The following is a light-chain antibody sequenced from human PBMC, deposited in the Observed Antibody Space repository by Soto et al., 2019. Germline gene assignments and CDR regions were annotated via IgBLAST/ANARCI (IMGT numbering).Light chain of an antibody. CDR1: SSDVGGYNY. Sequence: SVLSQPGTVSRSPVQSDPITCTGTSSDVGGYNYVSWYQQHPGKAPKLMIYDVSKRPSGVPDRFSGSKSGNTASLTISGLQAEDEADYYCCSYAGSYTLYVFGTGTKVTVL. CDR2: DVS. CDR3: CSYAGSYTLYV. V-gene: IGLV2-11*01. J-gene: IGLJ1*01.